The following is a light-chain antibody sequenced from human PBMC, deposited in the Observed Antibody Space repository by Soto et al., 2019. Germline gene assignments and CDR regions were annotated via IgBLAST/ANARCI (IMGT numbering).Light chain of an antibody. CDR3: QQYSDWPPWT. J-gene: IGKJ1*01. CDR1: QSVSSD. Sequence: EIVMTQSPATLSVSPGERATLSCRASQSVSSDLAWYQHKPGQAPRLLIYGASTRATGVPGRFSGSGSGTEFTLTISSLQSEDFAVYFCQQYSDWPPWTFGQGTKVDIK. CDR2: GAS. V-gene: IGKV3-15*01.